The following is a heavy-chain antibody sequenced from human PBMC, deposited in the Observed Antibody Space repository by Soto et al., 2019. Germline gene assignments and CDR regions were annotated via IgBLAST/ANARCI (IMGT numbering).Heavy chain of an antibody. V-gene: IGHV4-30-2*01. CDR3: ARDPGCSGGSCYSNWFDP. CDR2: IYHSGST. J-gene: IGHJ5*02. D-gene: IGHD2-15*01. CDR1: GGSISSGGYS. Sequence: QLQLQESGSGLVKPSQTLSLTCAVSGGSISSGGYSWSWIRQPPGKGLEWIGYIYHSGSTYYNTSLKSRVTISVDRSKNQFSLKLSSVTAADTAVYYCARDPGCSGGSCYSNWFDPWGQGTLVTVSS.